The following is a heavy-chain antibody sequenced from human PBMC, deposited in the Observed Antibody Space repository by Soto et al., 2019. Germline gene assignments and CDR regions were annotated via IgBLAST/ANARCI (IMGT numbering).Heavy chain of an antibody. CDR1: GDSISSDGYS. J-gene: IGHJ4*02. V-gene: IGHV4-30-2*01. CDR3: ARADGTTTFGYFDY. Sequence: QLQLQESGSGLVKPSQTLSVTCAVSGDSISSDGYSWSWIRQPPGKGLEWIGYIHHNGGTYYNPSLKNRVTISADRSKNQLSLKLTSVTAADTAVYYCARADGTTTFGYFDYWGQGTLVTVSS. D-gene: IGHD4-4*01. CDR2: IHHNGGT.